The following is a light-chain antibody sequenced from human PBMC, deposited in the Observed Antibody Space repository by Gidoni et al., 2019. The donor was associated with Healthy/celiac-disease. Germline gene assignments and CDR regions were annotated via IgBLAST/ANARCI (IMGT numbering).Light chain of an antibody. V-gene: IGKV3-15*01. CDR1: QSVSSN. CDR2: GAS. Sequence: IAMPQSPATLSVSPGETATPSCRASQSVSSNLARYKQKPGLATRPLLYGASTRATGIPARFSGSGSGTEFTLTISSLQYEDFAVYYCHQYNNWPPWTFGQGTKVEIK. CDR3: HQYNNWPPWT. J-gene: IGKJ1*01.